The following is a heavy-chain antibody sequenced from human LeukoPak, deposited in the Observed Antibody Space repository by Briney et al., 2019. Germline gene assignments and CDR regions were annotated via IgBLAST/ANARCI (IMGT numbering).Heavy chain of an antibody. CDR1: GFTFTSYG. CDR3: AKRIQSAMATGY. J-gene: IGHJ4*02. Sequence: GGSLRLSCAASGFTFTSYGIHWVRQAPGKGLEWVAFIRYDGSKKYYADSVKGRFTISRDNSKNTLYLQMNSLRAEDTAVYYCAKRIQSAMATGYWGQGTLVTVSS. D-gene: IGHD5-18*01. CDR2: IRYDGSKK. V-gene: IGHV3-30*02.